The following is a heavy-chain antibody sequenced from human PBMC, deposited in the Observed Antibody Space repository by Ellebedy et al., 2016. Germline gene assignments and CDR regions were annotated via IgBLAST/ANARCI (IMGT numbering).Heavy chain of an antibody. CDR2: ISSSTSTI. V-gene: IGHV3-48*04. Sequence: GGSLRLXXAASGFTFSSYSMNWVRQAPGKGLEWASYISSSTSTIYYADSVKGRFTISRDNAKNSLYLQMNSLRAEDTAVYYCARDLGYGDYYFQHWGQGTLVTVSS. D-gene: IGHD4-17*01. CDR3: ARDLGYGDYYFQH. J-gene: IGHJ1*01. CDR1: GFTFSSYS.